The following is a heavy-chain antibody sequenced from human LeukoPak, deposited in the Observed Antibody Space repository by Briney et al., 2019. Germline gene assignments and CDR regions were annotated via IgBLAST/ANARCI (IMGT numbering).Heavy chain of an antibody. Sequence: SETLSLTCAVYGGSFSGYYWSWIRQPPGKGLEWIGEINHSGSTNYNPSLKSRVTISVDTSKNQFSLKLSSVTAADTAVYYCARAVAGTIPHYYYYGMDVWGQGTTVTVSS. D-gene: IGHD6-19*01. CDR2: INHSGST. CDR1: GGSFSGYY. V-gene: IGHV4-34*01. CDR3: ARAVAGTIPHYYYYGMDV. J-gene: IGHJ6*02.